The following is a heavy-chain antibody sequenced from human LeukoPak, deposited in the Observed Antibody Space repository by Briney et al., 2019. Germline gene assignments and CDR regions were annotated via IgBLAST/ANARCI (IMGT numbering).Heavy chain of an antibody. J-gene: IGHJ4*02. CDR1: GFTFSSYS. Sequence: GGSLRLSCAASGFTFSSYSMNWVRQAPGKGLEWVSSISSGSSYIYYADSVKGRFTISRDNAKNSLYLQMNSLRAEDTAVYYCARILKYCSSTSCQLDYWGQGTLVTVSS. V-gene: IGHV3-21*01. CDR2: ISSGSSYI. CDR3: ARILKYCSSTSCQLDY. D-gene: IGHD2-2*01.